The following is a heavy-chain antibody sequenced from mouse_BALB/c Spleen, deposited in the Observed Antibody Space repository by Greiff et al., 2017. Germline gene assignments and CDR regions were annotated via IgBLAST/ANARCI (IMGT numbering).Heavy chain of an antibody. CDR1: GDSITSGY. V-gene: IGHV3-8*02. CDR3: ARYYRYDGAMDY. J-gene: IGHJ4*01. D-gene: IGHD2-14*01. CDR2: ISYSGST. Sequence: EVQVVESGPSLVKPSQTLSLTCSVTGDSITSGYWNWIRKFPGNKLEYMGYISYSGSTYYNPSLKSRISITRDTSKNQYYLQLNSVTTEDTATYYCARYYRYDGAMDYWGQGTSVTVSS.